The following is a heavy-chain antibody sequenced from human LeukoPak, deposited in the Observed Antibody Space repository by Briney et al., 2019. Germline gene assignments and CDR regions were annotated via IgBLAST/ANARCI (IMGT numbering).Heavy chain of an antibody. CDR2: MNPNSGNT. D-gene: IGHD3-10*01. CDR3: ARGANYYGSGSKTYFDY. CDR1: VYTFTSYD. Sequence: GASVKVSCEASVYTFTSYDINWVRQATGQGLEWMGWMNPNSGNTGYAQKFQGRVTITRNTSISTAYMELSSLRSEDTGVYYCARGANYYGSGSKTYFDYWGQGTLVTVSS. J-gene: IGHJ4*02. V-gene: IGHV1-8*03.